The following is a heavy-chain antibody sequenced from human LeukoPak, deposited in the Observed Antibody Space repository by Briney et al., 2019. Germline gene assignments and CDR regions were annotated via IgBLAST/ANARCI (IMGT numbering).Heavy chain of an antibody. CDR1: GGSISSYY. CDR3: ARHYDSGTYPLDY. J-gene: IGHJ4*02. V-gene: IGHV4-59*01. Sequence: SETLSLTCTVSGGSISSYYWSWIRQTPGKGLEWIGNIYYSGSTNYNPSLKSRVTLSVDTSKNQFSLRLSAVTAADTAVYYCARHYDSGTYPLDYWGQGTLVTVSS. D-gene: IGHD3-10*01. CDR2: IYYSGST.